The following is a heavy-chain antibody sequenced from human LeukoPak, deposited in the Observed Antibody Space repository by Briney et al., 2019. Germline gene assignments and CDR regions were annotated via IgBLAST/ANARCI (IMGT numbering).Heavy chain of an antibody. CDR1: GGSFSDFY. CDR3: ASWNVRTHSNDD. CDR2: INYSGST. D-gene: IGHD1-1*01. J-gene: IGHJ4*02. Sequence: PSETLSLTCAVYGGSFSDFYWNWIRQPPGKGLEWIGEINYSGSTNYNPSLKSRVTISVDTSKKQFSLNLSSVTAADTAVYYCASWNVRTHSNDDWGQGTLVTVPS. V-gene: IGHV4-34*01.